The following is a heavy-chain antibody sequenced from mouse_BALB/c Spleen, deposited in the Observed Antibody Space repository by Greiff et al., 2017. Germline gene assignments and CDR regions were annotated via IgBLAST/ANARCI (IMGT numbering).Heavy chain of an antibody. CDR3: NAPYSGNFDY. D-gene: IGHD1-3*01. Sequence: VQLQQSGAELVRPGASVKLSCTASGFNIKDYYMHCVKQRPEQGLEWIGWIDPENGDTEYAPKFQGKANMTADTSSNTAYLQLSSLTSEDTAVYYCNAPYSGNFDYWGQGTTLTVSS. CDR1: GFNIKDYY. CDR2: IDPENGDT. V-gene: IGHV14-4*02. J-gene: IGHJ2*01.